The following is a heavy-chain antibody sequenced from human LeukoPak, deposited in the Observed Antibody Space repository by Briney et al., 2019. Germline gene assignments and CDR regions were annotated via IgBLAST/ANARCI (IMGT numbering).Heavy chain of an antibody. Sequence: SETLSLTCAVSGGSISSGGYSWSWIRQPPGKGLEWIGYIYHSGSTYYNPSLKSRVTISVDRSKNQFSLKLSSVTAADTAVYYCAREGGSGSLDYWGQGTLVTVSS. D-gene: IGHD3-10*01. V-gene: IGHV4-30-2*01. J-gene: IGHJ4*02. CDR2: IYHSGST. CDR1: GGSISSGGYS. CDR3: AREGGSGSLDY.